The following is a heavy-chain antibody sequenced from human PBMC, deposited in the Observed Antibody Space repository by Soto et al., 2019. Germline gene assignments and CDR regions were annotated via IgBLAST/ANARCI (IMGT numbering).Heavy chain of an antibody. V-gene: IGHV1-18*04. Sequence: ASGKVSCKATGYTFTSYGISWVRQAPGQGLEWMGWISAYNGNTNYAQKLQGRVTMTTDTSTSTAYMELRSLRSDDTAVYYCARDCSSTSCLCYWGQGTLVTVSS. CDR1: GYTFTSYG. CDR2: ISAYNGNT. J-gene: IGHJ4*02. CDR3: ARDCSSTSCLCY. D-gene: IGHD2-2*01.